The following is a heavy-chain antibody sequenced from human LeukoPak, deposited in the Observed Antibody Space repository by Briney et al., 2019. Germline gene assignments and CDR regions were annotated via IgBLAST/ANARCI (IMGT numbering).Heavy chain of an antibody. V-gene: IGHV4-59*01. D-gene: IGHD6-19*01. CDR3: AREDNSGWFDY. CDR2: IYYSGNT. Sequence: KTSETLSLTCTVSGASIDSYYWHWIRQPPGKGLEWIGYIYYSGNTDYSPSLQSRVTISVDTSKNQFSLKLSSVTAADTAVYFCAREDNSGWFDYWGQGTLVTVSS. CDR1: GASIDSYY. J-gene: IGHJ4*02.